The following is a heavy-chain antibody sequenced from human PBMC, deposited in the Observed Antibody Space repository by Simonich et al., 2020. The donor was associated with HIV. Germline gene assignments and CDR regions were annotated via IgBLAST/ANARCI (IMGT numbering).Heavy chain of an antibody. CDR2: IDPKDGET. Sequence: EVQLVQSGAEVKKPGATMKISCNISGHTFIDYYLPWMQQAPGKGLEWVELIDPKDGETIYAEKFQGRVTITADTSTDTVYMELSSLRSEDTAMYYCATVVVLPAATRGTWFDPWGQGTLVTVSS. D-gene: IGHD2-2*01. V-gene: IGHV1-69-2*01. CDR3: ATVVVLPAATRGTWFDP. CDR1: GHTFIDYY. J-gene: IGHJ5*02.